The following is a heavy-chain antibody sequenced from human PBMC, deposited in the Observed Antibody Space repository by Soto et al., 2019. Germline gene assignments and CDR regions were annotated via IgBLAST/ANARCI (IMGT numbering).Heavy chain of an antibody. Sequence: QVQLVQSGAEVKKPGASVKVSCKASGYTFTSYDIHWVRQAPGQRLEWMGMINPSGGSTNYAQKIQGRVTLTRDTSTSTVYMELSSLTSEDTALYYCAKDWGFSGYDHCDYWGQGTLVTVSS. CDR2: INPSGGST. J-gene: IGHJ4*02. D-gene: IGHD5-12*01. V-gene: IGHV1-46*01. CDR1: GYTFTSYD. CDR3: AKDWGFSGYDHCDY.